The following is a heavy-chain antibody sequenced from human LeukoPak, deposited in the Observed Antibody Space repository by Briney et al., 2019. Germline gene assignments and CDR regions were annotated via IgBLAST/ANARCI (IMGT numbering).Heavy chain of an antibody. CDR1: GGSISSGSYY. CDR2: IYTTGST. CDR3: ARVSFGSGYYNYMDV. V-gene: IGHV4-61*02. Sequence: SETLSLTCTVSGGSISSGSYYWSWIRQPAGKGLEWIGRIYTTGSTNCNPSLKSRVTISVDTSKNQFSLKLSSVTAADTAVYYCARVSFGSGYYNYMDVWGKGTTVTVSS. D-gene: IGHD3-10*01. J-gene: IGHJ6*03.